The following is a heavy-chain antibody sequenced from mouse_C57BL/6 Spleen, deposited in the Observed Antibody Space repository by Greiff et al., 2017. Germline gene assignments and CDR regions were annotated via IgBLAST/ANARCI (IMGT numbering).Heavy chain of an antibody. CDR2: ISYDGSN. D-gene: IGHD2-14*01. V-gene: IGHV3-6*01. CDR3: ARDKEVLGAMDY. CDR1: GYSITSGYY. Sequence: EVKLMESGPGLVKPSQSLSLTCSVTGYSITSGYYWNWIRQFPGNKLEWMGYISYDGSNNYNPSLKNRISITRDTSKNQFFLKLKSVTTEDTATYYCARDKEVLGAMDYWGQGTSVTVSS. J-gene: IGHJ4*01.